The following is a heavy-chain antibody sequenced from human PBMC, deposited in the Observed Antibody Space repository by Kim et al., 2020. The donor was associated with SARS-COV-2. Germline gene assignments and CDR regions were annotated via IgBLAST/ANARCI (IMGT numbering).Heavy chain of an antibody. V-gene: IGHV4-59*01. CDR1: GDSISSYY. J-gene: IGHJ6*02. Sequence: SETLSVTCNVSGDSISSYYWSWIRQPPGKGLEWIGYIYYSGSTNYNPSLKSRVTMSIDTSKNQYSLKLTSVTAADTAVYYCARDRGSGWYNSVDVWGQGTTVTVAS. CDR3: ARDRGSGWYNSVDV. D-gene: IGHD6-19*01. CDR2: IYYSGST.